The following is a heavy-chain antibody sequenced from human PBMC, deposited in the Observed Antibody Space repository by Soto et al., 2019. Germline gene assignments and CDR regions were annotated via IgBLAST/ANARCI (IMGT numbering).Heavy chain of an antibody. J-gene: IGHJ4*02. Sequence: QVQLVQSGAEVKKPGASVKVSCKTSGYTFTSYGISWVRQAPGQGLEWMGWISADNDDKKYAQNLQDRVTMPTDTPTSTAYMELRSLKSDDTAVYFCARADSVTTISFDYWGQGTLVTVSS. CDR2: ISADNDDK. CDR3: ARADSVTTISFDY. D-gene: IGHD4-17*01. V-gene: IGHV1-18*01. CDR1: GYTFTSYG.